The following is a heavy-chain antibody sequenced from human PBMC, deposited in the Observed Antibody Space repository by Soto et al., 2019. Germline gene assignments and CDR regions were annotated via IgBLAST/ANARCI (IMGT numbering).Heavy chain of an antibody. CDR1: GFTFSSYA. CDR3: ANIAPLYYVILTGYVREAIDI. D-gene: IGHD3-9*01. Sequence: GSLRLSCAASGFTFSSYAMSWVRQAPGKGLEWVSAISGSGGSTYYADSVKGRFTISRDNSKNTLYLQMNSLRAEDTAVYYCANIAPLYYVILTGYVREAIDIRGPGPMVTLSS. J-gene: IGHJ3*02. V-gene: IGHV3-23*01. CDR2: ISGSGGST.